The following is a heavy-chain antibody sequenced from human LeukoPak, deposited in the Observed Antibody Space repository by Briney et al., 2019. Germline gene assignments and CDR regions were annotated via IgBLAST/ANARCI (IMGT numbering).Heavy chain of an antibody. J-gene: IGHJ4*02. CDR1: GFSFSAYA. V-gene: IGHV3-23*01. CDR3: AKEKRYSSSPDYFDY. Sequence: GGSLRLSCAASGFSFSAYAMSWVRQAPGKGLEWVSGVNGNGGSTSYADSVKGRFTIFRDNSKNTVYLQMNSLRVEDTAVYYCAKEKRYSSSPDYFDYWGQGTLVTVSS. D-gene: IGHD6-6*01. CDR2: VNGNGGST.